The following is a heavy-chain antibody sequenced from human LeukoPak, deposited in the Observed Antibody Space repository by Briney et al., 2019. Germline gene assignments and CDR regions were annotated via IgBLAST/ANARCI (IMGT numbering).Heavy chain of an antibody. CDR3: ARDLGTAGTTLAGFDY. J-gene: IGHJ4*02. V-gene: IGHV4-59*01. Sequence: PETLSLTCIVSGGSISNYYWSWIRQPPGKGLEWIGHIYYSGSTNYNPSLKSRVTISVDTSKNQFSLKLSSVTAADTAVYYCARDLGTAGTTLAGFDYWGQGTLVTVSS. CDR1: GGSISNYY. CDR2: IYYSGST. D-gene: IGHD1-7*01.